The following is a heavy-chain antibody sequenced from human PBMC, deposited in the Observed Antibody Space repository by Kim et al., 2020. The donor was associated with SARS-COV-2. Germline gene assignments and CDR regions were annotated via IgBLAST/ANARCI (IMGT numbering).Heavy chain of an antibody. J-gene: IGHJ5*02. CDR2: STGNYR. V-gene: IGHV3-21*01. CDR3: AKGAGGP. Sequence: STGNYRYYADSVKGRFTSSRDNAQNSLFLQINSLRAEDTAVYYCAKGAGGPWGQGTLVTVSS. D-gene: IGHD6-13*01.